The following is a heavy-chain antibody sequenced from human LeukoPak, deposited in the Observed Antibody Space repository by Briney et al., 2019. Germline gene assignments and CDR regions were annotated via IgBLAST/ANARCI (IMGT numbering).Heavy chain of an antibody. J-gene: IGHJ5*02. Sequence: GGSLRLSCAASGFTFSNNYMSWVRRAAGKGLEWVALIYSAVGTYYADSVQGRFTISRDNSKNTLHLQMNSLRAEDTAVYYCVRNSGELGAWGQGTLVTVSS. V-gene: IGHV3-53*01. D-gene: IGHD2-21*01. CDR2: IYSAVGT. CDR1: GFTFSNNY. CDR3: VRNSGELGA.